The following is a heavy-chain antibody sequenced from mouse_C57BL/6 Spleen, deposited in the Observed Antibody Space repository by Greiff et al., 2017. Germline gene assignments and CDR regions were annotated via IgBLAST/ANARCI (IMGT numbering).Heavy chain of an antibody. J-gene: IGHJ2*01. Sequence: EVQLQQSGPELVKPGDSVKISCKASGYSFTGYFMNWVMQSHGKSLEWIGRINPYNGDTFYNQKFKGKATLTVDKSSSPAHMELRSLTSEDSAVYYCARYYDGYFYFDYWGQGTTLTVSS. CDR3: ARYYDGYFYFDY. CDR2: INPYNGDT. D-gene: IGHD2-3*01. V-gene: IGHV1-20*01. CDR1: GYSFTGYF.